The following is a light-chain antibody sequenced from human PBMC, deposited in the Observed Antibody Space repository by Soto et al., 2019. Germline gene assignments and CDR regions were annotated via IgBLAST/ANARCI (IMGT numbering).Light chain of an antibody. Sequence: QSVLTQPACVSGSPGQSITISCTGTSSDIGSYNYVSWYQQHPGKVPKLMIYDVSNRPSGVSNRFSGSKSGNTASLTISGLQAEDEADYYCSSYTRSSTLVFGGGTKLTVL. CDR1: SSDIGSYNY. J-gene: IGLJ2*01. CDR2: DVS. V-gene: IGLV2-14*01. CDR3: SSYTRSSTLV.